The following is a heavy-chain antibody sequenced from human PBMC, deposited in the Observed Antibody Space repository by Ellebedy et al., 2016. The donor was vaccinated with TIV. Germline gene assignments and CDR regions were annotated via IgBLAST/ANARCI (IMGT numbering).Heavy chain of an antibody. CDR2: IYPGDSDT. CDR3: AKRTGLTGFDAFDI. CDR1: GYSFTSYY. J-gene: IGHJ3*02. Sequence: GESLKISCKASGYSFTSYYIGWVRQMPGKGLEWMGIIYPGDSDTRYSPSFQGQVTISADTSISTAYLQWSRIKASDTAMYYCAKRTGLTGFDAFDIWGQGTMVTVSS. D-gene: IGHD7-27*01. V-gene: IGHV5-51*01.